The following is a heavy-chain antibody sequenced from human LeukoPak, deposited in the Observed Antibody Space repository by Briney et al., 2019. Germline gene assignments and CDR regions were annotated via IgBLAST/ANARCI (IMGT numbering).Heavy chain of an antibody. CDR3: ARARLESGSYYVHY. J-gene: IGHJ4*02. CDR1: GDSVSSNSAA. D-gene: IGHD1-26*01. Sequence: SQTLSLTCAISGDSVSSNSAAWNWIRQNALRGLEWLGRTCYRSKWYNVYAVSVKSRITINPDTSKNQFSLQLNSVTPEDTAVYYCARARLESGSYYVHYWGQGTLVTVSS. CDR2: TCYRSKWYN. V-gene: IGHV6-1*01.